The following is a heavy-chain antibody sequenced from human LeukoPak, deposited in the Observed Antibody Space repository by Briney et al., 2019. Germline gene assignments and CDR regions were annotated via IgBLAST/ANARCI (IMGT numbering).Heavy chain of an antibody. J-gene: IGHJ4*02. D-gene: IGHD5-24*01. V-gene: IGHV1-46*01. Sequence: ASVKVSCKASGYTFTSYYMYWVRQAPGQGLEWMGIINPSGGSTSYAQKFQGRVTMTRDTSTSTVYMELSSLRSEDTAVYYCARGAKSGYNYRAYYFDYWGQGTLVTVSS. CDR3: ARGAKSGYNYRAYYFDY. CDR2: INPSGGST. CDR1: GYTFTSYY.